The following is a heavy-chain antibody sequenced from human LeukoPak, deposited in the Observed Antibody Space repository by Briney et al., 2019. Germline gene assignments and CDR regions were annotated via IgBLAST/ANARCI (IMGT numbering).Heavy chain of an antibody. V-gene: IGHV3-23*01. Sequence: PGGSLRLSCSASGFTFSSYAMSWVRQAPGRGLEWVSAISGSGGSTYYADSVKGRFTISRDNSKNTLYLQMNSLRAEDTAVYYCAKFGLDSPWYHFDYWGQGTLVTVSS. CDR3: AKFGLDSPWYHFDY. D-gene: IGHD3-22*01. J-gene: IGHJ4*02. CDR1: GFTFSSYA. CDR2: ISGSGGST.